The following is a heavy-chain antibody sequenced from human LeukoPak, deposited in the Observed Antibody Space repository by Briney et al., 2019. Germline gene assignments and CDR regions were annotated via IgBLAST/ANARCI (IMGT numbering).Heavy chain of an antibody. D-gene: IGHD6-6*01. CDR2: ISGSGGST. J-gene: IGHJ4*02. CDR3: AKEWLGPIAAPGSYFDY. CDR1: GFTFSSYA. Sequence: GGSLRLSCAASGFTFSSYAMSWVRQAPGKGLEWVSAISGSGGSTYYADSVKGRLTISRDNSKNTLYLQMNSLRAEDTAVYYCAKEWLGPIAAPGSYFDYWGQGTLVTVSS. V-gene: IGHV3-23*01.